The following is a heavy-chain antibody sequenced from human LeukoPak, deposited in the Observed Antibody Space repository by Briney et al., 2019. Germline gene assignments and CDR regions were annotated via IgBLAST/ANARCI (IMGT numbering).Heavy chain of an antibody. CDR3: ARWIQLDDAFDI. CDR2: MNPNSGNT. J-gene: IGHJ3*02. V-gene: IGHV1-8*01. Sequence: GASVKVSCKASGYTFTSYDINWVRQATGQGLEWMGWMNPNSGNTGYAQKFQGRVTMTRNTSISTAYMELSSLRSEDTAVYYCARWIQLDDAFDIWGQGTMVTVSS. CDR1: GYTFTSYD. D-gene: IGHD5-18*01.